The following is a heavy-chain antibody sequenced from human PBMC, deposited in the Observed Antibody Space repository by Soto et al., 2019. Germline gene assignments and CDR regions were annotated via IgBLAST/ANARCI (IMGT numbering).Heavy chain of an antibody. CDR3: ARMEDIVVVPAAGEDYYYGMDV. D-gene: IGHD2-2*01. V-gene: IGHV3-74*01. CDR2: INSDGSST. CDR1: GFTFSSYW. J-gene: IGHJ6*02. Sequence: GSLRLSCAASGFTFSSYWMHWVRQAPGKGLVWVSRINSDGSSTSYADSVKGRFTISRDNAKNTLYLQMNSLRAEDTAVYYCARMEDIVVVPAAGEDYYYGMDVWGQGTTVTVSS.